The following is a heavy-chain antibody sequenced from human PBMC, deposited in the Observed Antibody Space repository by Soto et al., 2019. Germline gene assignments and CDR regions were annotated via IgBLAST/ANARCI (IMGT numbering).Heavy chain of an antibody. Sequence: QVQLVQSGAEVKKPGSSVKVSFKASGGTFSSYAISWVRQAPVQGLEWMGGIIPIFGTANYAQQFQGRVTRNVDEYKRTAYKELSRLRSEDTTVYYCARVTTWGSTVEEKWGQGTLVTASS. CDR3: ARVTTWGSTVEEK. V-gene: IGHV1-69*12. CDR1: GGTFSSYA. J-gene: IGHJ4*02. D-gene: IGHD7-27*01. CDR2: IIPIFGTA.